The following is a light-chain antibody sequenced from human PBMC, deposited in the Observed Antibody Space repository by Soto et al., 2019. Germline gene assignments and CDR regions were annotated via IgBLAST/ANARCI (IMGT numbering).Light chain of an antibody. CDR2: DAS. V-gene: IGKV3-11*01. J-gene: IGKJ5*01. CDR1: QSVSSY. CDR3: QQRSIWPLT. Sequence: EVLLTQSPATPSLSPGDRATLSCRASQSVSSYFAWYQQKPGQAPRLLIYDASNRATGIPARFSGSGSGTDFTLTISSLEAEDFAVYYCQQRSIWPLTFGQGTRLEIK.